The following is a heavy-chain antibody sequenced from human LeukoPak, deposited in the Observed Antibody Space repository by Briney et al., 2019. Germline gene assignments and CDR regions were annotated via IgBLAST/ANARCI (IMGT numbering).Heavy chain of an antibody. CDR1: GGSISSSSYY. CDR2: IYYSGST. CDR3: ARVRGGDYAHDY. Sequence: TPSETLSLTCTVSGGSISSSSYYWGWIRQPPGKGLEWIGSIYYSGSTYYNPSLKSRVTISVDTSKNQFSLKLSSVTAADTAVYYCARVRGGDYAHDYWGQGTLVTVSS. J-gene: IGHJ4*02. V-gene: IGHV4-39*07. D-gene: IGHD4-17*01.